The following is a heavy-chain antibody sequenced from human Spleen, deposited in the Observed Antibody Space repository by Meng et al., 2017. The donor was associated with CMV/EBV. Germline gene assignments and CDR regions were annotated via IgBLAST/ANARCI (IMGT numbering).Heavy chain of an antibody. Sequence: ASVKVSCKASGNTFTSYYMHWVRQAPGQGLEWMGIINPSGGSTSYAQKFQGRVTMTRDTSTSTVSMELSSLRSEDTAVYYCARDGGYYDFWSGSYMDVWGQGTTVTVSS. CDR2: INPSGGST. D-gene: IGHD3-3*01. CDR3: ARDGGYYDFWSGSYMDV. J-gene: IGHJ6*02. CDR1: GNTFTSYY. V-gene: IGHV1-46*01.